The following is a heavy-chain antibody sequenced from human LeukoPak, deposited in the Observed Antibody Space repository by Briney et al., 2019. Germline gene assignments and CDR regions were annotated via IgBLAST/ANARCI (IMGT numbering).Heavy chain of an antibody. D-gene: IGHD2-2*01. V-gene: IGHV1-2*06. CDR3: ARGRGRASSQYNAFDI. J-gene: IGHJ3*02. CDR1: GYTFTSYY. CDR2: VNPDSGGT. Sequence: ASVKVSCKASGYTFTSYYMHWVRQAPGQGLEWMGRVNPDSGGTNYAQNFQGRVTMTMDTSISTAYMELSRLTSDDTAVYYCARGRGRASSQYNAFDIWGQGTVVTVSS.